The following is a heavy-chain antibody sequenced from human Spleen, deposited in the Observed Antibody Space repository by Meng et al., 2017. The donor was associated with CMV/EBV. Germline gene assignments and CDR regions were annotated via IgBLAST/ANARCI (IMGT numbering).Heavy chain of an antibody. CDR3: ARDLAVCYDSSGYYYESDWLDP. Sequence: GMHWVRQAPGKGLEWVAVIWYDGSNKYYADSVKGRFTISRDNSKNTLYLQMNSLRAEDTAVYYCARDLAVCYDSSGYYYESDWLDPWGQGTLVTVSS. D-gene: IGHD3-22*01. CDR2: IWYDGSNK. CDR1: G. J-gene: IGHJ5*02. V-gene: IGHV3-33*01.